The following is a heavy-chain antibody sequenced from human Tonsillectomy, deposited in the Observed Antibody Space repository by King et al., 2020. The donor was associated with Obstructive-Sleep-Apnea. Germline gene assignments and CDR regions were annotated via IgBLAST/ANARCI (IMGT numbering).Heavy chain of an antibody. CDR1: GGSISSGGYS. CDR2: IYHSGST. V-gene: IGHV4-30-2*01. D-gene: IGHD3-10*01. CDR3: ARGPAMRDRGSGSYSGPRFDY. J-gene: IGHJ4*02. Sequence: LQLQESGSGLVKPSQTLSLTCAVSGGSISSGGYSWSWIRQPPGKGLEWIGYIYHSGSTYYNPSLKSRVTISVDRSKNQFSLQLSPVTAADTAVYYCARGPAMRDRGSGSYSGPRFDYWGQGTLVTVSS.